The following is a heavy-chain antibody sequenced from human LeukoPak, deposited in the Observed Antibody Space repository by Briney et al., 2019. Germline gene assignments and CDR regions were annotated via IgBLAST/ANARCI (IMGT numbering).Heavy chain of an antibody. Sequence: SGTLSLTCAVYGGSFSGYYWSWIRQPPGKGLEWIGEINHSGSTNYNPSLKSRVTISVDTSKNQFSLKLSSVTAADTAVYYCARVDGSGSFHYYYYYGMDVWGKGTTVTVSS. CDR1: GGSFSGYY. CDR2: INHSGST. V-gene: IGHV4-34*01. CDR3: ARVDGSGSFHYYYYYGMDV. J-gene: IGHJ6*04. D-gene: IGHD3-10*01.